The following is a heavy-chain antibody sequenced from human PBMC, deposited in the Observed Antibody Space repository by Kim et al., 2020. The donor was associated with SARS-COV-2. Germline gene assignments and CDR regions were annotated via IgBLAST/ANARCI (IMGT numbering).Heavy chain of an antibody. J-gene: IGHJ5*02. Sequence: SETLSLTCTVSGGSISSYYWSWIRQPPGKGLEWIGYIYYSGSTNYNPSLKSRVTISVDTSKNQFSLKLSSVTAADTAVYYCARGGVLRYCSGGSCYNWFDPWGQGTLVTVSS. V-gene: IGHV4-59*01. CDR1: GGSISSYY. CDR3: ARGGVLRYCSGGSCYNWFDP. D-gene: IGHD2-15*01. CDR2: IYYSGST.